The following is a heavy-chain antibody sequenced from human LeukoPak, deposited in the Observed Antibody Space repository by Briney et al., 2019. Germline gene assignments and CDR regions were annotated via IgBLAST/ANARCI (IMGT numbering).Heavy chain of an antibody. CDR3: AREVARAGAFDT. V-gene: IGHV3-21*01. CDR1: GFTFSSYS. Sequence: PGGSLRLSCAASGFTFSSYSMNWVRQAPGKGLEWVSSISSSSSYIYYADSVKGRFTISRDNAKNSLYLQMNSLRAEDTAVYYCAREVARAGAFDTWGQGTMVTVSS. D-gene: IGHD6-19*01. CDR2: ISSSSSYI. J-gene: IGHJ3*02.